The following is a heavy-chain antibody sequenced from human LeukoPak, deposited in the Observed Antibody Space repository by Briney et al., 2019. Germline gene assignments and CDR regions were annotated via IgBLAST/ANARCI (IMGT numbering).Heavy chain of an antibody. CDR1: GGSISSYY. V-gene: IGHV4-59*01. CDR3: ARVWRD. Sequence: SETLSLTCTVSGGSISSYYWSWIRQPPGKGLEWIGYIYYSGSTNYNPSLKSRVTISVDTSKNQFSLKLSSVTAADTAVYYCARVWRDWGQGTLVTVSS. J-gene: IGHJ4*02. CDR2: IYYSGST.